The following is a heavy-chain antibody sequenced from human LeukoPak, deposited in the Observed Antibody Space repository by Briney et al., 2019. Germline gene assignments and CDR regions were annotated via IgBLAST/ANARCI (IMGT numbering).Heavy chain of an antibody. Sequence: GGSLGLSCAASGFTFDDYAMHWVRQAPGKGLEWVSLISGDGGSTYYADSVKGRFTISRDNSKNSLYLQMNSLRTEDTALYYCAKDIRPETYLVPVYYYGMDVWGQGTTVTVSS. V-gene: IGHV3-43*02. J-gene: IGHJ6*02. CDR1: GFTFDDYA. CDR2: ISGDGGST. CDR3: AKDIRPETYLVPVYYYGMDV. D-gene: IGHD6-13*01.